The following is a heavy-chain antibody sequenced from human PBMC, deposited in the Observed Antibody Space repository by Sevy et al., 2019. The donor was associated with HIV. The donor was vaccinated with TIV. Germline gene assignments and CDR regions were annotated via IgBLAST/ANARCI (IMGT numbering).Heavy chain of an antibody. CDR3: AKAPYYDFWSHNYNNWFDP. CDR1: GFRFSAFG. D-gene: IGHD3-3*01. V-gene: IGHV3-23*01. J-gene: IGHJ5*02. Sequence: GSLRLSCVASGFRFSAFGMAWVRQAAGEGLEWVSGINGGGGSTYYRNSVKGRFTVSRDNSKNTVYLQMNSLRADDMAVYYCAKAPYYDFWSHNYNNWFDPWGQGTLVTVSS. CDR2: INGGGGST.